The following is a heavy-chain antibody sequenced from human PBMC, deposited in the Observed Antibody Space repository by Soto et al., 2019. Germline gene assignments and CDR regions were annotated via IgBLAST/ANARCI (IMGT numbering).Heavy chain of an antibody. D-gene: IGHD2-15*01. J-gene: IGHJ4*02. Sequence: GESLKISCKGSGYSFTTYWIGWVRQMPGKGLEWMGIILSGDSDIRYSPSFQGQVTMSADKSISTAYLQWSSLKASDTAMYYCARRGYGGNEGYFDHWGQGTLVTVSS. CDR3: ARRGYGGNEGYFDH. CDR1: GYSFTTYW. V-gene: IGHV5-51*01. CDR2: ILSGDSDI.